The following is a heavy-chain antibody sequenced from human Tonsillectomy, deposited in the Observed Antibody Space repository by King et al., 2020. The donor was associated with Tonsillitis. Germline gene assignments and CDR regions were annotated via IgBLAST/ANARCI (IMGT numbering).Heavy chain of an antibody. CDR1: GGSVSSGSYY. J-gene: IGHJ6*02. V-gene: IGHV4-61*01. D-gene: IGHD2-2*01. CDR3: ARVYPAADYYYGPDV. Sequence: QLQESGPGLVKPSETLSLTCNVSGGSVSSGSYYWSWIRQPPGKGLEWIGYMYYSGNTNYNPSLKSRVTISVDTSKNQFSLKLSSVIAADTAVYYCARVYPAADYYYGPDVWGQGTTVTVSS. CDR2: MYYSGNT.